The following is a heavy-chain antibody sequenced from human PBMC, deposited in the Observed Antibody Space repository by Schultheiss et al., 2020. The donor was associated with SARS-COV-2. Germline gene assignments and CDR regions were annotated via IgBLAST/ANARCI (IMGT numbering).Heavy chain of an antibody. CDR2: IYFSGSA. D-gene: IGHD2-15*01. Sequence: SETLFLTCTVSGDSISSNIYFWGWIRQPPGKGLEWIGSIYFSGSAYYNPSLKSRVTISVDTSKSQFSLKLRSVTAADTAVYYCARSPDISGGEFGYWGQGTLVTVSS. J-gene: IGHJ4*02. CDR3: ARSPDISGGEFGY. V-gene: IGHV4-39*01. CDR1: GDSISSNIYF.